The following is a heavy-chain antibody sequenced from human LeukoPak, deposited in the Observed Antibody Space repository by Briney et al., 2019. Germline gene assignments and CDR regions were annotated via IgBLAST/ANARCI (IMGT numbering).Heavy chain of an antibody. V-gene: IGHV3-20*04. D-gene: IGHD3-22*01. CDR1: GFTFDDYG. J-gene: IGHJ4*02. CDR2: INWNGGST. Sequence: GGSLRLSCAASGFTFDDYGMSWVRQAPGKGLEWVSGINWNGGSTGYADSVKGRFTISRDNAKNSLYLQMNSLRAEDTALYYCARDREYYCDGSGYYGNFDYWGQGTLVTVSS. CDR3: ARDREYYCDGSGYYGNFDY.